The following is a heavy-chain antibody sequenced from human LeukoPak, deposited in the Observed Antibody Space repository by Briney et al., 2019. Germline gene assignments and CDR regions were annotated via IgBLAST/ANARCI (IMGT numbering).Heavy chain of an antibody. CDR3: ARQRDYYGSGSYYNGAFDI. J-gene: IGHJ3*02. D-gene: IGHD3-10*01. CDR1: GYSFTSYW. CDR2: IYPGDSDT. Sequence: GESLKISCKGSGYSFTSYWIGWVRQMPGKGLEWMGIIYPGDSDTRYSPSFQGQVTISADKTISTAYLQWSSLKASDTAMYYCARQRDYYGSGSYYNGAFDIWGQGTMVTVSS. V-gene: IGHV5-51*01.